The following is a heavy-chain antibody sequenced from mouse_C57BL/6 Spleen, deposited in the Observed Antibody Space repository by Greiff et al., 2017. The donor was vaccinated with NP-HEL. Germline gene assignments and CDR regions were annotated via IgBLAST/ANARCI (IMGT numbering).Heavy chain of an antibody. D-gene: IGHD4-1*01. CDR2: IYPADSAP. CDR3: TSLGLGFDY. Sequence: VQLQQSGAELVRPGSSVKLSCKASGYTFTSYWIHWVQQRPIQGLEWIGNIYPADSAPHYNQKFKDKATLTADTSSRTAYMQLSSLTSEDAAVYYGTSLGLGFDYWGQGTTVTVSS. J-gene: IGHJ2*01. CDR1: GYTFTSYW. V-gene: IGHV1-52*01.